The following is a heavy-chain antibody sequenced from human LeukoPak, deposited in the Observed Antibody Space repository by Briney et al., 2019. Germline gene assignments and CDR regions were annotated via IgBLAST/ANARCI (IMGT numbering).Heavy chain of an antibody. Sequence: SETLSLTCTVSGGSIRSSSYYWGWIRQPPGKGLEWIVSIYYSGSTYYNPSLKSRVTISVDTSKNQLSLKLSSVTAADTAVYYCARLDPSDFDYWGQGTLVTVSS. CDR2: IYYSGST. V-gene: IGHV4-39*01. J-gene: IGHJ4*02. CDR1: GGSIRSSSYY. CDR3: ARLDPSDFDY. D-gene: IGHD2-2*03.